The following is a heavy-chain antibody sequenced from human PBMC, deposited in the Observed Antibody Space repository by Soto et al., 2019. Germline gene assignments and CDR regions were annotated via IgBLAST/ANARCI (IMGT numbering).Heavy chain of an antibody. D-gene: IGHD5-12*01. CDR2: IYYSGST. J-gene: IGHJ4*02. CDR1: GGSISSYC. CDR3: ARHGRYSGYDWGYFDY. V-gene: IGHV4-59*08. Sequence: QVKLQESCPGLVTPSETLSLTCTVSGGSISSYCWSWIRQHPGKGLEWIGYIYYSGSTKYNPSLKSRFTISLDTSKNQFSLKLSSVTAADTAVYYCARHGRYSGYDWGYFDYWVQGTLVTVSS.